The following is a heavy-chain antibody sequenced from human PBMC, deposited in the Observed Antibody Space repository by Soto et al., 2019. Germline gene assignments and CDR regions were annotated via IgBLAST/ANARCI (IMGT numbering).Heavy chain of an antibody. CDR2: ISYSGST. CDR3: ARGVLH. V-gene: IGHV4-31*03. Sequence: QVQLQESGPGLVPPSQTLSLTCTVSGGSISSGGYYWSWIRQHPGTGLEWMGHISYSGSTYYNTSLKRRVTVGVDTSRNPFSLIVNPVTAADTAVYYCARGVLHWGQGTLVTVSS. J-gene: IGHJ4*01. CDR1: GGSISSGGYY.